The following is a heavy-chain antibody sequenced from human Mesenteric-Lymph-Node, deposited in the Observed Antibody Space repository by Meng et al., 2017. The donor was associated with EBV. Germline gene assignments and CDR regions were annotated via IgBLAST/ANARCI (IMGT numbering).Heavy chain of an antibody. V-gene: IGHV3-74*01. CDR1: GFTFSTYW. D-gene: IGHD4-17*01. J-gene: IGHJ4*02. CDR2: INSDGSST. CDR3: ARSPYGPHIDY. Sequence: EGQGGGSGGGLVQPGGSLRLSCAASGFTFSTYWMHWVRQAPGKGLVWVSRINSDGSSTNYADSVKGRFTISRDNAKNTLYLQMNSLRAEDTAVYYCARSPYGPHIDYWGQGTLVTVSS.